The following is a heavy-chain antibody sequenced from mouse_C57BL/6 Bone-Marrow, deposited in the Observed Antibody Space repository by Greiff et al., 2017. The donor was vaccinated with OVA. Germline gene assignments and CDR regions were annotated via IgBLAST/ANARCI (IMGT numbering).Heavy chain of an antibody. CDR3: ARDAVTTGYYFDY. CDR1: GFTFSSYA. Sequence: EVQLQQSGGGLVKPGGSLKLSCAASGFTFSSYAMSWVRQTPEKRLEWVATISDGGSYTYYPDNVKGRFTISRDNAKNNLYLQMSHLKSEDTAMYYCARDAVTTGYYFDYWGQGTTLTVSS. J-gene: IGHJ2*01. V-gene: IGHV5-4*01. CDR2: ISDGGSYT. D-gene: IGHD2-2*01.